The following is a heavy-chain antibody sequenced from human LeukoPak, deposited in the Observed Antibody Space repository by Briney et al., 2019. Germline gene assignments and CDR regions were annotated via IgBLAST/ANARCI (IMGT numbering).Heavy chain of an antibody. J-gene: IGHJ5*02. D-gene: IGHD2-15*01. CDR1: GYTFTGYY. Sequence: ASVKVSCKASGYTFTGYYMHWVRQAPGQGLEWMGWINPNSGGTNYAQKSQGRVTMTRDTSISTAYMELSRLRSDDTAVYYCARAVVVVAATILYNWFDPWGQGTLVTVSS. CDR3: ARAVVVVAATILYNWFDP. V-gene: IGHV1-2*02. CDR2: INPNSGGT.